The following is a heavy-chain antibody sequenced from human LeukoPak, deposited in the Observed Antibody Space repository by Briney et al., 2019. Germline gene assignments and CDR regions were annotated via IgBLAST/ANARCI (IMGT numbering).Heavy chain of an antibody. CDR1: GFTFSTYG. Sequence: GGSLRLSCAASGFTFSTYGMNWVRQAPGRGLEWLSYISSTSNSIYYADSVKGRFTISRDNAKNSLYLQMNSLRAEDTAVYYCARDGPYCGGDCFDYWGQGTLVTVSS. CDR2: ISSTSNSI. CDR3: ARDGPYCGGDCFDY. J-gene: IGHJ4*02. D-gene: IGHD2-21*02. V-gene: IGHV3-48*01.